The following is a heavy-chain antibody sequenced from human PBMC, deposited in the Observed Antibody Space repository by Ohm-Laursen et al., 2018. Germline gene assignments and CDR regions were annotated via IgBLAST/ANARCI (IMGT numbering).Heavy chain of an antibody. Sequence: SLRLSCAASGFTFSNAWMSWVRQAPGKGLEWVGRIKRKTDGGTTDYAAPVKGRFTISRDDSKNTLYLQMNSLKTEDTAVYYCTTTLWPPGYWGQGTLVTVSS. CDR3: TTTLWPPGY. J-gene: IGHJ4*02. D-gene: IGHD3-10*01. CDR1: GFTFSNAW. CDR2: IKRKTDGGTT. V-gene: IGHV3-15*01.